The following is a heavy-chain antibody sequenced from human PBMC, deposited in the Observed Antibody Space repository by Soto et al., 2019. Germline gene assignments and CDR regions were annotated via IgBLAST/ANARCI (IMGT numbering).Heavy chain of an antibody. CDR2: IYYSGST. V-gene: IGHV4-39*01. CDR3: AEGGLSRFDY. D-gene: IGHD3-16*01. CDR1: GGSISSSSYY. J-gene: IGHJ4*02. Sequence: SETLSLTCTVSGGSISSSSYYWGWIRQPPGKGLEWIGSIYYSGSTYYNPSLKSRVTMSVDTSKNQFSLKLSSVTAADTAVYYCAEGGLSRFDYWGQGTLVTVSS.